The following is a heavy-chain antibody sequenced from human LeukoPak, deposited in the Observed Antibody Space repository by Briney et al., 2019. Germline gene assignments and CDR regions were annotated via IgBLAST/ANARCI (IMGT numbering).Heavy chain of an antibody. Sequence: GASVKVSCKASGYTFTSYDFNWLRQATGQGPEWMGWMNPNSGATGYAQKFQGRVTMTRSASINTAYMELTNLRSEDTAVYYCARDRNWFDPWGQGTLVTVSS. V-gene: IGHV1-8*01. CDR2: MNPNSGAT. J-gene: IGHJ5*02. CDR1: GYTFTSYD. CDR3: ARDRNWFDP.